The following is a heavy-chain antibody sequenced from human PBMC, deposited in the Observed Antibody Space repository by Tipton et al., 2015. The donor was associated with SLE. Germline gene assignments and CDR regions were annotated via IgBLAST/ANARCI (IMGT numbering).Heavy chain of an antibody. D-gene: IGHD3-10*01. V-gene: IGHV3-74*01. CDR2: INGDGSSA. CDR3: ARRKQNAMLQGVDDGFDI. CDR1: GFTFSFYW. J-gene: IGHJ3*02. Sequence: SLRLSCAASGFTFSFYWLHWVRQAPGKGLVWVSRINGDGSSATYADSVRGRFTISRDNAKNTLYLQMNSLRAEDTAIYYCARRKQNAMLQGVDDGFDIWGQGTMVTVSS.